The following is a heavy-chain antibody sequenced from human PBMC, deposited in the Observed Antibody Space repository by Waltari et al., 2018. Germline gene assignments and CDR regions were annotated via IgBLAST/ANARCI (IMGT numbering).Heavy chain of an antibody. CDR1: GFTFSSYA. V-gene: IGHV3-30-3*01. Sequence: QVQLVESGGGVVQPGRSLRLSCAASGFTFSSYAMHWVRQAPGKGLEWVAVISYDGSNKYYADAVKGRFTISRDNSKNTLYLQMNSLRAEDTAVYYCARDNVAGSYYYYYMDVWGKGTTVTISS. D-gene: IGHD3-10*01. J-gene: IGHJ6*03. CDR3: ARDNVAGSYYYYYMDV. CDR2: ISYDGSNK.